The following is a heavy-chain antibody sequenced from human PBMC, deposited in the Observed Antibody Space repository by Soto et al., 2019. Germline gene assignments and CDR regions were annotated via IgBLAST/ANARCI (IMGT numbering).Heavy chain of an antibody. CDR3: ARGGLQHALDV. Sequence: EVQLVESGGGLVQPGGSPRLSCAASGFTFSNYWMYWVRQAPGKGLVWVSRVNNAGTDTTHSDSLKGRFTISRENAENTLYLQMNSLRAEDTAVYYCARGGLQHALDVWGQGSTVTVSS. V-gene: IGHV3-74*03. CDR1: GFTFSNYW. CDR2: VNNAGTDT. J-gene: IGHJ6*02. D-gene: IGHD6-13*01.